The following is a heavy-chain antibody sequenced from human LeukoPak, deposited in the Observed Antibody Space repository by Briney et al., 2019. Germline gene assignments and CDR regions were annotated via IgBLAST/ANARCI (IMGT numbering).Heavy chain of an antibody. CDR1: GFTLSDYY. CDR3: ARAGYSSSWYPNWFDP. D-gene: IGHD6-13*01. CDR2: ISSSGSTI. J-gene: IGHJ5*02. V-gene: IGHV3-11*01. Sequence: GGSLRLSCAASGFTLSDYYMSWIRQAPGKGLEWVSYISSSGSTIYYADSVKGRFTISRDNAKNSLYLQMNSLRAEDTAVYYCARAGYSSSWYPNWFDPWGQGTLVTVSS.